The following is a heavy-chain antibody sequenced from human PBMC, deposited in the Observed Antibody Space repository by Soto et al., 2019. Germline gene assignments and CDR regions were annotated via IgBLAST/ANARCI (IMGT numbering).Heavy chain of an antibody. J-gene: IGHJ2*01. CDR3: ASDSSGWHWYFDL. V-gene: IGHV6-1*01. CDR2: TYCRSMCYT. Sequence: QVQLQQSGPGLVKPSQTLSLICAISGDSVSSDSATWNWIRQSPSRGLEWLGRTYCRSMCYTDYAVSVKSRIAITPDTSTNQLSLHLNSVTPEDTAVYFCASDSSGWHWYFDLWGRGTLVTVSS. CDR1: GDSVSSDSAT. D-gene: IGHD6-19*01.